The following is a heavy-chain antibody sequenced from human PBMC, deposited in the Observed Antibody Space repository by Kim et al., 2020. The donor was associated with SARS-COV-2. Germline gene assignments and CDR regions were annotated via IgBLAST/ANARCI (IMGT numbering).Heavy chain of an antibody. V-gene: IGHV1-8*01. CDR2: VNPDTGTT. D-gene: IGHD5-12*01. Sequence: ASVKVSCKASGYTFTNYDINWVRQAPGQGLEWLGWVNPDTGTTGYAQKFQGRLTLTRRTSINTAYLELTNLRSEHTAVYFCANGLRGYTFFDVWGQGTRVIVSS. CDR1: GYTFTNYD. J-gene: IGHJ4*02. CDR3: ANGLRGYTFFDV.